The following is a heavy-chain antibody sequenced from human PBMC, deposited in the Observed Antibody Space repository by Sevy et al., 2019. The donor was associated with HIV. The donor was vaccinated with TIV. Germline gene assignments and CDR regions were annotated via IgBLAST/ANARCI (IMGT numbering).Heavy chain of an antibody. CDR3: ARDLPPSATTVPHFDY. Sequence: GGSLRLSCTASGFTFSSYEMNWVRQAPGKGLEWVSYISNSGSTIHYSDSVKGRFTISRDNAKNSLYPQMNSLRAEVTAVYYCARDLPPSATTVPHFDYWGRGTLVTVSS. J-gene: IGHJ4*02. CDR2: ISNSGSTI. CDR1: GFTFSSYE. V-gene: IGHV3-48*03. D-gene: IGHD4-17*01.